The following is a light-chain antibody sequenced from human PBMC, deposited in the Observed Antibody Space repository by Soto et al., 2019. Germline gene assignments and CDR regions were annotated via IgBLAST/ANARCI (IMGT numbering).Light chain of an antibody. CDR3: QQYGSSPPVT. Sequence: EIVLTQSPGTLSLSPGERATLSCRASQSISSSDLAWYQQKPGQAPRLLIYAASSRATGIPDRFSGSGSGTDFTLTISRLEPEDFALYYCQQYGSSPPVTFGRGTRLEIK. J-gene: IGKJ5*01. V-gene: IGKV3-20*01. CDR1: QSISSSD. CDR2: AAS.